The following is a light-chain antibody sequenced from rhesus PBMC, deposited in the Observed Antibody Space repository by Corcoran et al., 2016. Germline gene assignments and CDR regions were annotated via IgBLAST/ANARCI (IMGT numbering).Light chain of an antibody. CDR3: QHYYSTPLT. Sequence: DIQMTQSPSSLSASVGDRVTITCRASQGINNDLAWYQQKPGETPKLLIYEASSLQSGIPSRVSGSGSGTDFTLTISSLQSEDFATYYCQHYYSTPLTFGGGTKVEIK. CDR1: QGINND. V-gene: IGKV1-25*01. J-gene: IGKJ4*01. CDR2: EAS.